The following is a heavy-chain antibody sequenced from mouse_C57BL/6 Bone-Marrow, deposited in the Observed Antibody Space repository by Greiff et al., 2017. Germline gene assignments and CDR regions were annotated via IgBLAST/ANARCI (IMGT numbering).Heavy chain of an antibody. CDR2: IYPGSGNT. CDR3: ARDNYFDY. CDR1: GYTFTDYY. V-gene: IGHV1-76*01. Sequence: VMLQQSGAELVRPGASVKLSCKASGYTFTDYYINWVKQRPGQGLEWIARIYPGSGNTYYNEKFKGKATLTAEKSSSTAYMQLSSLTSEDSAVYFCARDNYFDYWGQGTTLTVSS. J-gene: IGHJ2*01.